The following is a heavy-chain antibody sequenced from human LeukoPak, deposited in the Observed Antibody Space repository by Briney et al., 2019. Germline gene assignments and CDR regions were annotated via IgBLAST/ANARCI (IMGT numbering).Heavy chain of an antibody. V-gene: IGHV3-30*02. CDR3: AKVRWEPGDY. J-gene: IGHJ4*02. CDR2: IRYDGSNK. D-gene: IGHD1-26*01. CDR1: GFTVSSNY. Sequence: GGSLRLSCAASGFTVSSNYMSWVRQAPGKGLEWVAFIRYDGSNKYYADSVQGRFTISRDNSKNTLYLQMNSLRAEDTAVYYCAKVRWEPGDYWGQGTLVTVSS.